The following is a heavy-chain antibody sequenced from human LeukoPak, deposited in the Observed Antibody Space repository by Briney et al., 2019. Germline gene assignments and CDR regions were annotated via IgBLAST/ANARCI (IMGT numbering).Heavy chain of an antibody. CDR2: ISYDGSNK. V-gene: IGHV3-30-3*01. CDR3: ARYGQHDAFDI. CDR1: GFSFSSYA. Sequence: PGGSLRLSCAASGFSFSSYAMHWVRQAPGKGLEWVAVISYDGSNKYYADSVKGRFTISRDNSKNTLYLQMNSLRAEDTAVYYCARYGQHDAFDIWGQGTMVTVSS. J-gene: IGHJ3*02. D-gene: IGHD4-17*01.